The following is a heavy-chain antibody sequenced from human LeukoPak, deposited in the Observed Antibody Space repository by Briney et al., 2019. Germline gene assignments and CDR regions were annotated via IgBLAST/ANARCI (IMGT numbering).Heavy chain of an antibody. Sequence: GGSLRLSCAASGFTFSSYWMHWVRQAPGKGLVWVSRINSDGSSTTYADSVKGRFTISRDNSKNTLYLQINSLRADDTAVYYCAKVRYSYGLMAFDYWGQGPLVRVPS. CDR1: GFTFSSYW. CDR2: INSDGSST. V-gene: IGHV3-74*01. CDR3: AKVRYSYGLMAFDY. J-gene: IGHJ4*02. D-gene: IGHD5-18*01.